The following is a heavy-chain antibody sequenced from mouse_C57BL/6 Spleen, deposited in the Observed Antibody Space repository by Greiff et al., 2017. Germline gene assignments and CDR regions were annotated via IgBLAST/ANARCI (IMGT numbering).Heavy chain of an antibody. CDR2: IYPGDGDT. J-gene: IGHJ4*01. V-gene: IGHV1-80*01. CDR1: GYAFSSYW. Sequence: QVHVKQSGAELVKPGASVKISCKASGYAFSSYWMNWVKQRPGKGLEWIGQIYPGDGDTNYNGKFKGKATLTADKSSSTAYMQLSSLTSEDSAVYFCARKRVYYYGSSDDYYAMDYWGQGTSVTVSS. D-gene: IGHD1-1*01. CDR3: ARKRVYYYGSSDDYYAMDY.